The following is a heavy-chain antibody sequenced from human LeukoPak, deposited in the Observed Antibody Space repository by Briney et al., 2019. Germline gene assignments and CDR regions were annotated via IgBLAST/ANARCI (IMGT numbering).Heavy chain of an antibody. D-gene: IGHD3-22*01. CDR3: ARVPGSGYYYVDY. J-gene: IGHJ4*02. CDR2: IYHSGST. Sequence: KSGGSLRLSCAASGFTFSSYGMSWVRQAPGKGLEWIGEIYHSGSTNYNPSLKSRVTISVDKSKNQFSLKLSSVTAADTAVYYCARVPGSGYYYVDYWGQGTLVTVSS. V-gene: IGHV4-4*02. CDR1: GFTFSSYGM.